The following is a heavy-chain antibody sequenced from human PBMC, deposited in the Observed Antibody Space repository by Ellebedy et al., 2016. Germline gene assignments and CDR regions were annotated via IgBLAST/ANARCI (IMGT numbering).Heavy chain of an antibody. CDR3: SRAYCSSISCYVFYFDY. Sequence: GESLKISXTASGFTFGDYAMSWFRQAPGKGLEWVGFIRSKAYGGTADYAASVTGRFTISRDDSKSIAYLQVNSLNTEDTAVYYCSRAYCSSISCYVFYFDYWGQGTLVTVSS. CDR1: GFTFGDYA. V-gene: IGHV3-49*03. CDR2: IRSKAYGGTA. D-gene: IGHD2-2*01. J-gene: IGHJ4*02.